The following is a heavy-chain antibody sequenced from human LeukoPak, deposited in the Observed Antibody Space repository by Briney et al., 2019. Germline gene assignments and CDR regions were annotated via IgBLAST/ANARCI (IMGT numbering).Heavy chain of an antibody. J-gene: IGHJ4*02. CDR2: INHSGST. V-gene: IGHV4-34*01. Sequence: PSETLSLTCAVYGGSFSGYYWSWIRQPPGKGLEWIGEINHSGSTNYNPSLKSRATISVDTSKNQFSLKLSSVTAADTAVYYCARGRTAIDYWGQGTLVTVSS. CDR3: ARGRTAIDY. D-gene: IGHD5-18*01. CDR1: GGSFSGYY.